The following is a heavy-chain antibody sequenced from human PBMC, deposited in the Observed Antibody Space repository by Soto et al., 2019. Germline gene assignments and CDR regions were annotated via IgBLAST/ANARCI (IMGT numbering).Heavy chain of an antibody. D-gene: IGHD3-16*01. J-gene: IGHJ2*01. CDR3: ARDLRKGRYFYL. CDR2: IWFDGINK. CDR1: GFTFSTYG. V-gene: IGHV3-33*01. Sequence: QVQLVESGGGVVQPGRSLGLSCAASGFTFSTYGMHWVRQAPGKGLEWVAIIWFDGINKYYADSVKGRFTNSRDNSKNTLYLQMNSLRAEDTAMYYCARDLRKGRYFYLWGRGTLVTVSS.